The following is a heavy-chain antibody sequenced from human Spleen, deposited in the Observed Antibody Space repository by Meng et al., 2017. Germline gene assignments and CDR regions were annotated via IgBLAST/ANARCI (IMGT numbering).Heavy chain of an antibody. CDR1: GFTFSSYA. CDR3: ARGVRWLQFGYFDY. D-gene: IGHD5-24*01. V-gene: IGHV3-30*04. J-gene: IGHJ4*02. CDR2: ISYDGSNK. Sequence: GESLKISCAASGFTFSSYAMHWVRQAPGKGLEWVAGISYDGSNKYYADSVTGRFTISRDNSKNTLYLQMNSLRAEDTAVYYCARGVRWLQFGYFDYWGQGTLVTVSS.